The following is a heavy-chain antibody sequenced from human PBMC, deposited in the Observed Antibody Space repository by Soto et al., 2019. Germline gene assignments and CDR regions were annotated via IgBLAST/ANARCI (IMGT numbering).Heavy chain of an antibody. J-gene: IGHJ3*02. V-gene: IGHV1-2*04. D-gene: IGHD2-2*01. CDR1: GYTFTGYY. Sequence: QVQLVQSGAEVKKPGASMKVSCKASGYTFTGYYMNWVRQAPGQGLEWLGWMNTKTGGTNYARKFQGWVTMTWDTSISTAYMELHSLTSADTAVYFCATTRLPDTKRPTPNDGFDIWGQGTMVTVSS. CDR2: MNTKTGGT. CDR3: ATTRLPDTKRPTPNDGFDI.